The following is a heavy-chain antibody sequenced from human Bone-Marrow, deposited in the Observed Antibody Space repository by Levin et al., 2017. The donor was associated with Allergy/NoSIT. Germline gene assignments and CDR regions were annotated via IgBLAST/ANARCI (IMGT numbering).Heavy chain of an antibody. V-gene: IGHV3-30*04. Sequence: GESLKISCAVSGFSVDSYAMHWVRQAPGKGLEWVALISFDGMYKYYADSVKGRFTISRDDSKNTLFLQVSTLIPDDTAVYYCAKDGRLAMAGSPYLPHCRQGPQVTVSS. CDR3: AKDGRLAMAGSPYLPH. CDR1: GFSVDSYA. D-gene: IGHD2-8*01. J-gene: IGHJ1*01. CDR2: ISFDGMYK.